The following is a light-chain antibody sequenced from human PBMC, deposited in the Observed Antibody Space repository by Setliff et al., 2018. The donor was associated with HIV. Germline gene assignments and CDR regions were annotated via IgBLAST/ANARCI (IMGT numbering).Light chain of an antibody. CDR3: QSSDSSSPVV. CDR1: SGNIASNY. V-gene: IGLV6-57*01. CDR2: DDY. Sequence: NFMLTQPHSVSESPGKTVTISCTRSSGNIASNYVQWYQLRPGSSPTAMISDDYERPSGVPDRFSASIDRSSNSASLIISGLKTEDEADYYCQSSDSSSPVVFGGGTKVTVL. J-gene: IGLJ2*01.